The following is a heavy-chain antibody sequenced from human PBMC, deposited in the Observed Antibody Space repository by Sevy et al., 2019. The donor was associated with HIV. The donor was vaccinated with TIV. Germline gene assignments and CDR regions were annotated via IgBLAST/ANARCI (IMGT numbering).Heavy chain of an antibody. CDR3: ARVTSRPPNWNDDSFDI. CDR1: GYTFIAYY. V-gene: IGHV1-2*02. CDR2: INPRNGGT. J-gene: IGHJ3*02. Sequence: ASVKVSCRSSGYTFIAYYIHWVRQAPGQGLEWMGWINPRNGGTDYAPKFQGRVTLTTDTSSNTSYMDLTRLTSDDTAVYYCARVTSRPPNWNDDSFDIWGQGTMVTVSS. D-gene: IGHD1-1*01.